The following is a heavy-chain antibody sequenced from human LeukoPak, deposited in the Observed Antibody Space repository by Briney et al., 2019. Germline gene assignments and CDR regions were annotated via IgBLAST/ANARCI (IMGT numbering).Heavy chain of an antibody. Sequence: GGSLRLSCAASGFTFSSSTMNWVRQAPGKGLEWVSYITSNSNIYYADSVKGRFTISRDNAKNSLYLQMNSLRAEDTAVYYCARGYSGGDYWGKGTLVTVSS. CDR3: ARGYSGGDY. D-gene: IGHD5-12*01. V-gene: IGHV3-48*01. CDR2: ITSNSNI. CDR1: GFTFSSST. J-gene: IGHJ4*02.